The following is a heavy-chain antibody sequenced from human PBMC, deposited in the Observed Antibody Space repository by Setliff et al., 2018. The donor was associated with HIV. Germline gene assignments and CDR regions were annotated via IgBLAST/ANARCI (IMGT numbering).Heavy chain of an antibody. V-gene: IGHV1-18*01. J-gene: IGHJ4*02. CDR2: ISPYNGHT. Sequence: GASVKVSCKASGYTFTTYDITWVRQAPGQGLEWLGWISPYNGHTNFAQKFQGRVTMTTDTDTSTAYMELRSLRSDDTAVYYCARTDYGGNSGGNYFDYWGQGSLVTVS. CDR1: GYTFTTYD. CDR3: ARTDYGGNSGGNYFDY. D-gene: IGHD4-17*01.